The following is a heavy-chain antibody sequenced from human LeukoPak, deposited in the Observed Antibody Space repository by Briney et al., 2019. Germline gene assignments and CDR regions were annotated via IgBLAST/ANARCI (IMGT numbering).Heavy chain of an antibody. J-gene: IGHJ4*02. CDR3: ARGRSSSRSGGFDY. V-gene: IGHV1-8*03. CDR1: GYTFANYD. Sequence: ASVKVSCKASGYTFANYDIHWVRQATGQGLEWMGWMNPNRGNTGYAQKFQGRVTITRNTSISTANMELSSLRSEDTAVYYCARGRSSSRSGGFDYWGQGTLVTVSS. D-gene: IGHD6-13*01. CDR2: MNPNRGNT.